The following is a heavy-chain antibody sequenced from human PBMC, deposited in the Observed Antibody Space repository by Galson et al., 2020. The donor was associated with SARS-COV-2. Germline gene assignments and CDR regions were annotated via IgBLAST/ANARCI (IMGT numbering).Heavy chain of an antibody. D-gene: IGHD4-17*01. CDR3: AKVIDDYARGGLDY. CDR2: ISYDGNHK. J-gene: IGHJ4*02. CDR1: GFTFSTYG. Sequence: GESLKISCAASGFTFSTYGMHWVRLTPGKGLEWVAVISYDGNHKYYGDSVKGRFTISRDNSKNTLYLQMNSLRADDTAVYYCAKVIDDYARGGLDYWGQGTLVTVSS. V-gene: IGHV3-30*18.